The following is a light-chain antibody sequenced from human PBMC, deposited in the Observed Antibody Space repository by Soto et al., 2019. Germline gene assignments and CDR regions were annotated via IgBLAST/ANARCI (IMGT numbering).Light chain of an antibody. CDR2: AAS. CDR1: QGIRND. Sequence: AIKMTQSPSSLSASVGDRVTITCRTSQGIRNDLGWYQQKPGKAPKLLIYAASSLQSGVPSRFSGSGTGTEFTLTISSLQPEDFATYFCLQDYNKPYTFGQGTKLEIK. CDR3: LQDYNKPYT. J-gene: IGKJ2*01. V-gene: IGKV1-6*01.